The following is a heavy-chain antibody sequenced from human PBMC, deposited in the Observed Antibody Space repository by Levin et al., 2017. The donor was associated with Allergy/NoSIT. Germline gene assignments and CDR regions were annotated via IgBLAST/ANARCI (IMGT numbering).Heavy chain of an antibody. CDR3: ARSVTMVRGQIYPREFDF. D-gene: IGHD3-10*01. CDR2: IFYNGGS. CDR1: GVFITNGGYY. Sequence: LRLSCSVSGVFITNGGYYWTWIRQHPGMGLEWIGYIFYNGGSDYNPSLKSRMTISLDTSKNQFSLNLNSVTAADTAVYYVARSVTMVRGQIYPREFDFWGQGSLVTVSS. J-gene: IGHJ4*03. V-gene: IGHV4-31*03.